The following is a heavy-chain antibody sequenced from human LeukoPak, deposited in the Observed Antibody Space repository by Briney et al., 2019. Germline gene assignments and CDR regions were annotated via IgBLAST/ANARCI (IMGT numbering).Heavy chain of an antibody. CDR3: ARDSVSSSWYREDWFDP. Sequence: PGRSLRLSCAASGFTFSSYGMHWVRQAPGKGLEWVAVIWYDGSNKYYADSVKGRFTISRDNSKNTLYLQMNSLRAEDTAVYYCARDSVSSSWYREDWFDPWGQGTLVTVSS. CDR2: IWYDGSNK. D-gene: IGHD6-13*01. CDR1: GFTFSSYG. J-gene: IGHJ5*02. V-gene: IGHV3-33*08.